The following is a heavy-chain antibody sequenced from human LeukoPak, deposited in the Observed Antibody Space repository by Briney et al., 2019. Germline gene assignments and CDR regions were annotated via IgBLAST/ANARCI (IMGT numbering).Heavy chain of an antibody. D-gene: IGHD5-18*01. CDR2: ISSDGSST. V-gene: IGHV3-74*01. CDR1: GFTFDDYA. Sequence: GGSLRLSCAASGFTFDDYAMHWVRQAPGKGLVWVSRISSDGSSTSYADSVRGRFTISRDNAKNTLYLQMNSLRAEDTAVYYCARDPPGSYGYLFDYWGQGTLVTVSS. J-gene: IGHJ4*02. CDR3: ARDPPGSYGYLFDY.